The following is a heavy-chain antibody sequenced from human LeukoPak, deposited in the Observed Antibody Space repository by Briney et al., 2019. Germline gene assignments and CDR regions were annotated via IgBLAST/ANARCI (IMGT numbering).Heavy chain of an antibody. V-gene: IGHV3-30*04. CDR3: AKDIRGYSSGCHDY. CDR2: ISYDGSNK. CDR1: GFTFSSYA. D-gene: IGHD6-19*01. J-gene: IGHJ4*02. Sequence: GGSLRLSCAASGFTFSSYAMHWVSQAPGKGLEWVAVISYDGSNKYYADSVKGRFTISRDNSKNTLYLQMNSLRAEDTAVYYCAKDIRGYSSGCHDYWGQGTLVTVSS.